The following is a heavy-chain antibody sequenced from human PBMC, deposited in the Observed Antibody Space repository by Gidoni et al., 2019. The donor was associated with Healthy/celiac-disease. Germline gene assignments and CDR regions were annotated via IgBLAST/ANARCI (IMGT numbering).Heavy chain of an antibody. CDR2: IWYDGSNK. J-gene: IGHJ6*02. D-gene: IGHD2-2*01. CDR1: GFTFSSYG. CDR3: ARRGYCSSTSCYAGGYYYYYGMDV. Sequence: QVQLVESGGGVVQPGRSLRLSCAASGFTFSSYGMHWVRQAPGKGLEWVAVIWYDGSNKYYADSVKGRFTISRDNSKNTLYLQMNSLRAEDTAVYYCARRGYCSSTSCYAGGYYYYYGMDVWGQGTTVTVSS. V-gene: IGHV3-33*01.